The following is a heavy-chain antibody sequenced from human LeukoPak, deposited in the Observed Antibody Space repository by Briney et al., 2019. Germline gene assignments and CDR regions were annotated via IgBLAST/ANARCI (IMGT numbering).Heavy chain of an antibody. V-gene: IGHV3-74*01. D-gene: IGHD1-26*01. J-gene: IGHJ3*02. CDR2: ISGDGRIT. CDR3: ARGGSPPEALGDTFDI. CDR1: RFTFSNYW. Sequence: PGGSLRLSCAASRFTFSNYWMHWVRQGPGKGLVWVSRISGDGRITRNADSVKGRFFISRDNAKKTLYLQMNSLRAEDTAVYYCARGGSPPEALGDTFDIWGQETMVTVSS.